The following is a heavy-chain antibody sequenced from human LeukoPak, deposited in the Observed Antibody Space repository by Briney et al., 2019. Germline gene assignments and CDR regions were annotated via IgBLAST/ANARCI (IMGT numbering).Heavy chain of an antibody. Sequence: SQTLSLTCAVSGGSISSGGYSWSWIRQPPGKGLEWIGYIYYSGSTYYNPSLKSRVTISVDTSKKQFSLKLSSVTAADTAVYYCARSGDYYDSSGYYSGAFDIWGQGTMVTVSS. J-gene: IGHJ3*02. CDR2: IYYSGST. CDR1: GGSISSGGYS. V-gene: IGHV4-30-4*07. D-gene: IGHD3-22*01. CDR3: ARSGDYYDSSGYYSGAFDI.